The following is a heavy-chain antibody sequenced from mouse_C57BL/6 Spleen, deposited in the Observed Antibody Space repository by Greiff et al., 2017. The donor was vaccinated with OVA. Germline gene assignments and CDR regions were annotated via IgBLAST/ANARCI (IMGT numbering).Heavy chain of an antibody. V-gene: IGHV5-9-1*02. CDR2: ISSGGDYI. CDR1: GFTFSSYA. J-gene: IGHJ1*03. Sequence: EVHLVESGEGLVKPGGSLKLSCAASGFTFSSYAMSWVRQTPEKRLEWVAYISSGGDYIYYADTVKGRFTISRDNARNTLYLQMSSLKSEDTAMYYCTRDFDYGSSFWYFDVWGTGTTVTVSS. D-gene: IGHD1-1*01. CDR3: TRDFDYGSSFWYFDV.